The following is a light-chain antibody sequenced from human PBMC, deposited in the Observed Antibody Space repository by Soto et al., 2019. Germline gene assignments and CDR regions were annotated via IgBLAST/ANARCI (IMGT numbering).Light chain of an antibody. CDR1: QSLNTN. J-gene: IGKJ5*01. Sequence: ETVMTQSPDSQCVFPGDRATLSGRASQSLNTNLAWYQQKLGQAPRVLIYGASTRATGIPARFSGSGSGTEFTLTISSLQSEDFAVYYCQQYNHWPPITFGQGTRLEI. V-gene: IGKV3-15*01. CDR3: QQYNHWPPIT. CDR2: GAS.